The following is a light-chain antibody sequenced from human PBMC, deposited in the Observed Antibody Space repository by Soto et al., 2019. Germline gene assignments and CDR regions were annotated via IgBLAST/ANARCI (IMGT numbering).Light chain of an antibody. J-gene: IGKJ4*01. CDR1: QTVGSNY. CDR3: QQYETSPLT. Sequence: ENVLTQSPGTLSLSPGDRATLSCRASQTVGSNYLAWYQQKPGQAPRLLIYDASRRATGIPDRFSGSGSGTDFILTISRLEPEDFEVYYCQQYETSPLTFGGGTKVELK. CDR2: DAS. V-gene: IGKV3-20*01.